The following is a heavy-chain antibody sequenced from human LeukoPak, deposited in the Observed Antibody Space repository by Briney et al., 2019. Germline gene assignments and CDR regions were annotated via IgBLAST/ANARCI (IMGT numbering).Heavy chain of an antibody. Sequence: GGSLRLSCAASGLIFGNYAMTWVRQAPGKGLEWVSTVSGNGDTTFYADSAKGRFTISRDNSRNTHYPQINSLRGEDTAVYYCAKGGHASFYDRWGQGTLVTVSS. CDR1: GLIFGNYA. CDR2: VSGNGDTT. V-gene: IGHV3-23*01. J-gene: IGHJ5*02. D-gene: IGHD2/OR15-2a*01. CDR3: AKGGHASFYDR.